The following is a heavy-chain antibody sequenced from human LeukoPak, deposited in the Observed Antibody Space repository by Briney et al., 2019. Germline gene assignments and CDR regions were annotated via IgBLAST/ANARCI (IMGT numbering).Heavy chain of an antibody. J-gene: IGHJ5*02. CDR3: ARSAWFDP. V-gene: IGHV3-66*01. CDR2: IYSGGST. Sequence: GGSLRLSCSASGFTFSSYAMHWVRQAPGKGLEWVSVIYSGGSTYYADSVKGRFTISRDNSKNTLYLQMNSLRAEDTAVYYCARSAWFDPWGQGTLVTVSS. CDR1: GFTFSSYA.